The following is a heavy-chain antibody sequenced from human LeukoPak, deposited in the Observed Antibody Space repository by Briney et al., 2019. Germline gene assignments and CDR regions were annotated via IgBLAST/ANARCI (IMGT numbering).Heavy chain of an antibody. V-gene: IGHV3-21*01. CDR2: IGSTGAYI. Sequence: GGSLRLSCAASGFTFSSYSMNWVRQAPGKGLEWLSSIGSTGAYIFYADSVKGRFTISRDNAKNSLYLQMNSLRAEDTAIYYCARDRWELLRSVDYWGQGTLVTVSS. CDR1: GFTFSSYS. D-gene: IGHD2-15*01. J-gene: IGHJ4*02. CDR3: ARDRWELLRSVDY.